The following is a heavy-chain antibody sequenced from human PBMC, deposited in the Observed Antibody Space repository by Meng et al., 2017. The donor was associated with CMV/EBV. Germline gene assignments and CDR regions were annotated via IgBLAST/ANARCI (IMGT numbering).Heavy chain of an antibody. D-gene: IGHD2-15*01. CDR2: ISSSSSYI. CDR1: GFTFSSYS. Sequence: GGSLRLSCAASGFTFSSYSMNWVRQAPGKGLEWVSSISSSSSYIYYADSVKGRFTISRDNAKNSLYLQMNSLRAEDTAVYYCARDSNCSGGSCYSRDYYGMDVWGQGTTVTVSS. V-gene: IGHV3-21*01. J-gene: IGHJ6*02. CDR3: ARDSNCSGGSCYSRDYYGMDV.